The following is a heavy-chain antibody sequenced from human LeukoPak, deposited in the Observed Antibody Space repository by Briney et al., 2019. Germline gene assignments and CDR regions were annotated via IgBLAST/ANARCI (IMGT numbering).Heavy chain of an antibody. J-gene: IGHJ6*02. CDR3: ASKAGYCSSTSCHHPYYYYGMDV. CDR2: INPNSGGT. D-gene: IGHD2-2*01. CDR1: GYTFTGYY. Sequence: ETSVKVSCKASGYTFTGYYTHWLRQAPGQGLEWMGRINPNSGGTNYAQKFQGRVTMTRDTSISTAYMELSRLRSDDTAVYYCASKAGYCSSTSCHHPYYYYGMDVWGQGTTVTVSS. V-gene: IGHV1-2*06.